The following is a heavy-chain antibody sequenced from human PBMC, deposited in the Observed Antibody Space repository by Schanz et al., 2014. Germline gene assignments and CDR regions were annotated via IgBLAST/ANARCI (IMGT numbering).Heavy chain of an antibody. CDR1: GFTFFGSFA. CDR2: IGGSGDST. V-gene: IGHV3-23*01. CDR3: MAMGRNTSHYFDH. D-gene: IGHD1-1*01. Sequence: VQLLESGGGLVQPGGSLRLSCVASGFTFFGSFAMSWVRQAPGKGLEWVSGIGGSGDSTHYADSVKGRFTIARDNSKNTLFLQMDSLRVEDTAVYYCMAMGRNTSHYFDHWGQGTLVTVSS. J-gene: IGHJ4*02.